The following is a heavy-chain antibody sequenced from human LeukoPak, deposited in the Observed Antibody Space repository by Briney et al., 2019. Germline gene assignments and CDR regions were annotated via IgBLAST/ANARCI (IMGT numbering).Heavy chain of an antibody. CDR2: INTNTGNP. J-gene: IGHJ5*02. Sequence: ASVKVSCKASGYTFTSYDINWVRQATGQGLEWMGWINTNTGNPTYAQGFTGRFVFSLDTSVSTAYLQISSLKAEDTAVYYCATDRNWNYPSENWFDPWGQGTLVTVSS. V-gene: IGHV7-4-1*02. CDR3: ATDRNWNYPSENWFDP. D-gene: IGHD1-7*01. CDR1: GYTFTSYD.